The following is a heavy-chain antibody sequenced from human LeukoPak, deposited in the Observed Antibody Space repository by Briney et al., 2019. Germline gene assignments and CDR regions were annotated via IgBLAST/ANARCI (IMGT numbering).Heavy chain of an antibody. Sequence: SETLSLTCTVSGGSISSYYWSWIRQPAGKGLEWIGRIYTSGSTNYNPSLKSRVTMSVDTSKNQFSLKLSSVTAADTAVYYCAREGGGYSYGDYYYYMDVWGKGTTVTTSS. D-gene: IGHD5-18*01. CDR2: IYTSGST. V-gene: IGHV4-4*07. CDR3: AREGGGYSYGDYYYYMDV. J-gene: IGHJ6*03. CDR1: GGSISSYY.